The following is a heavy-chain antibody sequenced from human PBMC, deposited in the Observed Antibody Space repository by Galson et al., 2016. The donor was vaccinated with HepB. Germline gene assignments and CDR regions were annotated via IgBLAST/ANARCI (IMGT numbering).Heavy chain of an antibody. V-gene: IGHV3-7*03. CDR1: GFTFSSFW. CDR2: IKQDGSEK. Sequence: SLRLSCAASGFTFSSFWMSWVRQAPGKGLEWVANIKQDGSEKHYADAVKGLFTISRDNANNSVYLQLNSLRAEDTAVYYCARDRDFPDGHPDPFDCWGQGTVVTVS. J-gene: IGHJ4*02. CDR3: ARDRDFPDGHPDPFDC. D-gene: IGHD3-3*01.